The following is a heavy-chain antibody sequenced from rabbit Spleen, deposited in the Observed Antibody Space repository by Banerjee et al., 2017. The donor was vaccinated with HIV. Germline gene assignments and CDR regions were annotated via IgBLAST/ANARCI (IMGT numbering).Heavy chain of an antibody. CDR2: IYTGSSGST. CDR3: ARDLVTAIGWNFAL. CDR1: GFSFSSSDY. Sequence: QDQLVESGGGLVQPEGSLTLTCTASGFSFSSSDYMCWVRQAPGKGLEWIGCIYTGSSGSTYYASWAKGRFTISKTSSTTVTLQMTSLTAADTATYFCARDLVTAIGWNFALWGPGTLVTVS. V-gene: IGHV1S45*01. J-gene: IGHJ6*01. D-gene: IGHD7-1*01.